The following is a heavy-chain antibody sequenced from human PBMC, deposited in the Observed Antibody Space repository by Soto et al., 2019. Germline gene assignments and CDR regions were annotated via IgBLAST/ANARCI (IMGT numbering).Heavy chain of an antibody. CDR1: GYTFTSYY. CDR3: ARVEAEGYYGMDV. CDR2: INPSGGST. Sequence: GASVKVSCKASGYTFTSYYMHWVRQAPGQGLEWMGIINPSGGSTSYAQKFQGRVTMTRDTSTSTVYMELSSLGSEDTAVYYCARVEAEGYYGMDVWGQGTTVTVSS. V-gene: IGHV1-46*01. J-gene: IGHJ6*02.